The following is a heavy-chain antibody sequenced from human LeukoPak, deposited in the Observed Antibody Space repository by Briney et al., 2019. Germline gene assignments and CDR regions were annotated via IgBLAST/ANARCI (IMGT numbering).Heavy chain of an antibody. CDR1: GFTFSNYW. V-gene: IGHV3-74*01. Sequence: GGSLRLSCAASGFTFSNYWMHWVRHAPGEGLVWVSRITADGTNTIYADSVKGRFTISRDNAKNTLYLQMNSLRAEDTAVYYCARFSRDLDYWGQGTLITVSS. CDR2: ITADGTNT. J-gene: IGHJ4*02. CDR3: ARFSRDLDY. D-gene: IGHD2/OR15-2a*01.